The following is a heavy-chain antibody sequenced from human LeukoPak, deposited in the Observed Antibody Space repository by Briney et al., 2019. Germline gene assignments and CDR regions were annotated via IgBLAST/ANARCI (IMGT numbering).Heavy chain of an antibody. CDR3: ARDYYDSSGYYGRGGYYYMDV. CDR2: IYTSGST. J-gene: IGHJ6*03. D-gene: IGHD3-22*01. CDR1: GASISSYY. Sequence: SETLSLTCSVSGASISSYYWSWIRQPAGKGLEWIGRIYTSGSTNYNPSLKSRVTISVDKSKNQPSLKLTSVTAADTAVYYCARDYYDSSGYYGRGGYYYMDVWGRGTTVTVSS. V-gene: IGHV4-4*07.